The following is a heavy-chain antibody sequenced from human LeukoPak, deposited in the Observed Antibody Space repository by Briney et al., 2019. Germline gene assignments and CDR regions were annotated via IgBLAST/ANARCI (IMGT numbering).Heavy chain of an antibody. CDR2: IYRGDAT. V-gene: IGHV3-66*01. CDR3: VKETRGTTIYY. J-gene: IGHJ4*02. CDR1: GFSVSENY. Sequence: PGGSLRLSCAASGFSVSENYMSWVRQAPGKGLKWVSVIYRGDATYYADSVKGRFTISRDSFENTVYLQMDSLRAEDTAVYYCVKETRGTTIYYWGQGTLVTVSS. D-gene: IGHD5-24*01.